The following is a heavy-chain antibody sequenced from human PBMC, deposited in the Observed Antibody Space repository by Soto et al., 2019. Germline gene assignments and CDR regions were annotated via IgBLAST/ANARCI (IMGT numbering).Heavy chain of an antibody. V-gene: IGHV1-69*13. CDR3: ARAQEITYYYDSSGYYPFDP. D-gene: IGHD3-22*01. J-gene: IGHJ5*02. Sequence: GASVKVSCKASGGTFSSYAISWVRQAPGQGLEWMGGIIPIFGTANYAQKFQGRVTITADESTSTAYMELSSLRSEDTAVYYCARAQEITYYYDSSGYYPFDPWGQGTLVTVSS. CDR2: IIPIFGTA. CDR1: GGTFSSYA.